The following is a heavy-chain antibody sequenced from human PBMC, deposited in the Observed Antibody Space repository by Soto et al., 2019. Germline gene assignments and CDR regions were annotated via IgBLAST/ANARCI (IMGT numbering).Heavy chain of an antibody. J-gene: IGHJ6*02. CDR3: VRDCSGGGCYSDYGMDV. CDR1: GDSVSSYY. D-gene: IGHD2-15*01. V-gene: IGHV4-4*07. Sequence: SETLSLTCTVSGDSVSSYYWSWIRQPAGRGLEWIGRIYISGSTDYNPSLKGRVSMSVDRSKNQFSLKLTSVTAADTAVYYCVRDCSGGGCYSDYGMDVWGQGTTVTVSS. CDR2: IYISGST.